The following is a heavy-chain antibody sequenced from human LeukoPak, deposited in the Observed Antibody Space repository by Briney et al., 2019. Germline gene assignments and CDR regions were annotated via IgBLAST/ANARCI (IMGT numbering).Heavy chain of an antibody. CDR1: GYTFTSYY. D-gene: IGHD3-10*01. CDR3: ARDRGRNPPV. CDR2: INPSGGST. V-gene: IGHV1-46*01. J-gene: IGHJ4*02. Sequence: ASVKVSCKASGYTFTSYYMHWVRQAPGQGLEWMGIINPSGGSTSYAQKFQGRVTMTRDTSTSTAYMELSSLSSDDTAVYYCARDRGRNPPVWGQGTLVTVSP.